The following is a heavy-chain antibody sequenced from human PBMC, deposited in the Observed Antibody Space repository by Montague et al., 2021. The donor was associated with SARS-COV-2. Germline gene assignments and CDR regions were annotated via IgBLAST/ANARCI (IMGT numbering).Heavy chain of an antibody. CDR2: IYQSRTT. CDR1: GDSINNKNW. V-gene: IGHV4-4*02. CDR3: ARGGNYYDSSGHQAFFDF. Sequence: SETLSLTCLVSGDSINNKNWCNWVRQPPGKGLEWLGEIYQSRTTNYNPSLKTRVTISTDKSKNLLSLTLTSVTAADTAFYFCARGGNYYDSSGHQAFFDFWGQGNLVTVSS. J-gene: IGHJ4*02. D-gene: IGHD3-22*01.